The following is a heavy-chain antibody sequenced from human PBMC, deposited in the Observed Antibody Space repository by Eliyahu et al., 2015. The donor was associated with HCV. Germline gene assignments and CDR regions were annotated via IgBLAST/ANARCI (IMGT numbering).Heavy chain of an antibody. D-gene: IGHD6-19*01. CDR3: AKVGSSGWYYFDY. J-gene: IGHJ4*02. V-gene: IGHV3-30*18. Sequence: GLEWVAVISYDGSNKYYADSVKGRFTISRDNSKNTLYLQMNSLRAEDTAVYYCAKVGSSGWYYFDYWGQGTLVTVSS. CDR2: ISYDGSNK.